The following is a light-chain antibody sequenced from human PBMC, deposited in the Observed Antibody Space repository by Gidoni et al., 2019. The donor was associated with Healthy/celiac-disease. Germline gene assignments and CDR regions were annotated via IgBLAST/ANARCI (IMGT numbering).Light chain of an antibody. Sequence: QSALTQPASVSGSPAQPITISCTGTSRDVGGYNYVSWYQLQPGNAPILMIYEVSNRPSGVSNRFSGSKSGNTASLTISGLQAEDEADYYCSSYTSSSTLVVFGGGTKLTVL. J-gene: IGLJ2*01. CDR2: EVS. V-gene: IGLV2-14*01. CDR3: SSYTSSSTLVV. CDR1: SRDVGGYNY.